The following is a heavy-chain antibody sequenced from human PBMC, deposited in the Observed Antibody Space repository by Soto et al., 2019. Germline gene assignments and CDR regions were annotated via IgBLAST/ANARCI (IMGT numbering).Heavy chain of an antibody. D-gene: IGHD2-15*01. V-gene: IGHV4-59*08. Sequence: QVQLQESGPGLVKPSETLSLTCTVSGGSISSYYWSWIRQPPGKGLEWIGYIYYSGSTNYNPSLKISVTRSVDTPKNQFSLKLSSVTAAATAVYYCARRGSGGFFDYWGQGTLVTVSS. J-gene: IGHJ4*02. CDR2: IYYSGST. CDR3: ARRGSGGFFDY. CDR1: GGSISSYY.